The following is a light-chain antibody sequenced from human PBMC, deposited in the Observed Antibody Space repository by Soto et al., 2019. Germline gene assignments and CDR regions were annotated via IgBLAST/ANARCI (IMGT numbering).Light chain of an antibody. CDR2: VAS. J-gene: IGKJ4*01. CDR3: QQYNKWPLT. V-gene: IGKV3-15*01. Sequence: EIVMTQSPATLSVSPGERVTLSCRASQSVSSNLAGYQQKVGQAPTLLLYVASTRATGIPGRFSGSWSGTEFTLTISSLQSEDFGGYYCQQYNKWPLTFGGGTKVETK. CDR1: QSVSSN.